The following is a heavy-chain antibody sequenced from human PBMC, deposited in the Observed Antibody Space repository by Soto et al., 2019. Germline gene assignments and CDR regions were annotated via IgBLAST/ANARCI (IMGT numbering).Heavy chain of an antibody. V-gene: IGHV1-58*01. CDR1: GFTFTSSA. D-gene: IGHD3-3*01. CDR3: AAGTYYDFWSGYPKDFDY. J-gene: IGHJ4*02. CDR2: IAVGSGNT. Sequence: QMQLVQSGPEVKKPGTSVKVSCKASGFTFTSSAVQWVRQARGQRLEWIGWIAVGSGNTNYAQKFQERVTITRDMSTRTAYXXLSSLRSXXXXXXYCAAGTYYDFWSGYPKDFDYWGQGTLVTVSS.